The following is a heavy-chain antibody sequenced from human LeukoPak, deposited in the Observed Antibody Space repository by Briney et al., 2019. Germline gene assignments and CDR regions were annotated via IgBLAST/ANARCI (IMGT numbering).Heavy chain of an antibody. V-gene: IGHV4-59*02. Sequence: SQTLSLTCTVSGGSVSTSHWNGGRQPPGEGLGWVGDVDYNGNTKYTPSLRSRVTMSLDTSKNQFSLQLKVVTAADTALYFCARGFYEPFDRWGQGTLVTVSS. J-gene: IGHJ4*02. CDR1: GGSVSTSH. D-gene: IGHD2/OR15-2a*01. CDR3: ARGFYEPFDR. CDR2: VDYNGNT.